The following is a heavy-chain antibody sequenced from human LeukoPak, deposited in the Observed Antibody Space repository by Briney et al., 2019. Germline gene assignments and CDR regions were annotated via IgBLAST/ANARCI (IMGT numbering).Heavy chain of an antibody. D-gene: IGHD5-18*01. J-gene: IGHJ4*02. Sequence: GGSLRLSCAASGFTFSSYAIRWVRQAPGKGLEWVSAISGSGGSTYYADSVKGRFTISRDNSKNTLYLQMNSLRAVDTAVYYCAIPIQDFDYWGQGTLVTVSS. CDR2: ISGSGGST. CDR3: AIPIQDFDY. V-gene: IGHV3-23*01. CDR1: GFTFSSYA.